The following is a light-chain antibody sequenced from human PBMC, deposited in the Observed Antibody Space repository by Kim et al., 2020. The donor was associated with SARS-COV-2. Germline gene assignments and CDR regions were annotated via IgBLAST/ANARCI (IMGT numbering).Light chain of an antibody. CDR2: RDS. Sequence: SVALGQTARITCGGNNIGVKVVHWYQQKPGQAPVLVIYRDSSRPSGIPQRFSGSNSGNTATLTISRAQAGDEADYYCQIWDNSKAVFGGGTKVTVL. CDR1: NIGVKV. CDR3: QIWDNSKAV. J-gene: IGLJ2*01. V-gene: IGLV3-9*01.